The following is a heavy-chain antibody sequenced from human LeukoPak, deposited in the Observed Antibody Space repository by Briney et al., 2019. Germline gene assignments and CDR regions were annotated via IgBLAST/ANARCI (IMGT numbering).Heavy chain of an antibody. CDR2: IYPYDSET. J-gene: IGHJ4*02. Sequence: GESLKISCKASGYSFTGLWIGWVRQMPGKGLEWMGIIYPYDSETRYSPSFQGQVTISADKSISTAYLHWSSLKASDTAMYYCARHIGYSAWNPDYWGQGTLVTVSS. D-gene: IGHD5-18*01. CDR1: GYSFTGLW. CDR3: ARHIGYSAWNPDY. V-gene: IGHV5-51*01.